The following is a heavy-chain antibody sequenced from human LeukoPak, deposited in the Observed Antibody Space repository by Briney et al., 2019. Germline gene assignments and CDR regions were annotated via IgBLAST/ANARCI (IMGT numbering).Heavy chain of an antibody. CDR1: GGSISSDH. D-gene: IGHD6-6*01. Sequence: SETLSLTCSVSGGSISSDHWNWIRQTPGKGLEWIGYVYYTGSTNYNPSLKSRVTMFEDKSKNQFSLRLYSVTVADTAVYYCARHFAYSSSSYFDYWGQGSLVTVSS. CDR3: ARHFAYSSSSYFDY. J-gene: IGHJ4*02. CDR2: VYYTGST. V-gene: IGHV4-59*08.